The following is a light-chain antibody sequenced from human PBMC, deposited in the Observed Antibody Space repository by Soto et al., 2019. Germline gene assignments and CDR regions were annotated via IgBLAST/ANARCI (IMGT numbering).Light chain of an antibody. CDR1: HSNIGNNF. CDR2: DNN. J-gene: IGLJ2*01. V-gene: IGLV1-51*01. CDR3: GTWDYSLTAVV. Sequence: QSALTQPPSVSAAPGQTVTISCSGSHSNIGNNFVSWYQHLPGTAPKLLIYDNNKRPSGIPDRFSGSKSGTSATLGITGLQTGDEAEYYCGTWDYSLTAVVFGGGTKVTVL.